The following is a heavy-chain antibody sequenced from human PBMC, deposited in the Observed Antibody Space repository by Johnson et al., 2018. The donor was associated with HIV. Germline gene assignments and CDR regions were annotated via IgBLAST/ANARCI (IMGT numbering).Heavy chain of an antibody. D-gene: IGHD1-1*01. CDR1: GLTFSTSW. V-gene: IGHV3-NL1*01. CDR3: ASRYTVDAFDI. Sequence: QVQLVESGGGLVQTEGSLRLTCAASGLTFSTSWMNWVRQAPGKGLEWVSGISWNSGSIGYADSVKGRFTISRDNPKNTLYLQMNSLRAEDTAVYYCASRYTVDAFDIWGQGTMVIVSS. J-gene: IGHJ3*02. CDR2: ISWNSGSI.